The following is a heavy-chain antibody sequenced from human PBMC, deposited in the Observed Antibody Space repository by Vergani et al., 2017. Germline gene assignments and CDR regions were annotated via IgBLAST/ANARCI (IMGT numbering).Heavy chain of an antibody. CDR2: ISRIGSTI. Sequence: QVQLVESGGGLVKPGGSLRLSCAASGFPFSDYYMSWIRQAPGKGLEWVSYISRIGSTIYYADSVKGRFTISRDNAKISLYLQMNSLRAEDTTVYYCARPIEVSDVWGGYHRGYYYYMDVWGKGTTVTVSS. J-gene: IGHJ6*03. V-gene: IGHV3-11*01. D-gene: IGHD3-3*01. CDR1: GFPFSDYY. CDR3: ARPIEVSDVWGGYHRGYYYYMDV.